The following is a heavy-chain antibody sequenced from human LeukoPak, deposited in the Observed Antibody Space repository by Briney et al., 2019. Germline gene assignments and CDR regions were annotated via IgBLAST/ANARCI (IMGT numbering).Heavy chain of an antibody. CDR3: AKGDYGGNSAGYGFDV. J-gene: IGHJ3*01. D-gene: IGHD4-23*01. CDR1: GFTFSSYA. Sequence: GGSLRLSCAASGFTFSSYAMNWVRQAPGKGLEWVSSISGSGGSTYYADSVKGRFTISRDNSKNTLYLQMPSLRAEDTAVYYCAKGDYGGNSAGYGFDVWGQGTMVTVSS. CDR2: ISGSGGST. V-gene: IGHV3-23*01.